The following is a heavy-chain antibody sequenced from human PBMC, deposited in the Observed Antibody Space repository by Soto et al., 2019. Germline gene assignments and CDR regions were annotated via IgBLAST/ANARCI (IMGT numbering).Heavy chain of an antibody. J-gene: IGHJ4*02. CDR3: ARVGLVGATWDTPYFDY. CDR1: GGSISSGDYY. Sequence: PSETLSLTCTVSGGSISSGDYYRSWIRQPPGKGLEWIGYIYYSGSTYYNPSLKSRVTISVDTSKNQFSLKLSSVTAADTAVYYCARVGLVGATWDTPYFDYWGQGTLVTVSS. V-gene: IGHV4-30-4*01. D-gene: IGHD1-26*01. CDR2: IYYSGST.